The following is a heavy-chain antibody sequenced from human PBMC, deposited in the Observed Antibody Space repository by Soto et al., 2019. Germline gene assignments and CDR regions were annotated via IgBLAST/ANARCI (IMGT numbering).Heavy chain of an antibody. CDR3: ASAQGKIKALTMDV. J-gene: IGHJ6*02. D-gene: IGHD6-13*01. CDR1: GGSFSGYY. CDR2: INHSGST. Sequence: SETLSLTCAVYGGSFSGYYWSWIRQPPGKGLEWMGEINHSGSTNYNPSLKSRVTISVDTSKNQFSLKLSSVTAADTAVYYCASAQGKIKALTMDVWGQGTTVTVSS. V-gene: IGHV4-34*01.